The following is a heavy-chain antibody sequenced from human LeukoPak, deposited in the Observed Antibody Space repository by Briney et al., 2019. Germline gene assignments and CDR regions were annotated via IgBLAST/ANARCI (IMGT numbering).Heavy chain of an antibody. CDR2: ISSSGSTI. Sequence: QPGGSLRLSCAASGFTFSSYEMNWVRQAPGKGLEWVSYISSSGSTIYYADSVKGRFTISRDNAKNSLYLQMSSLRAEDTAVYYCARVLDTAMAVDYWGQGTLVTVSS. CDR1: GFTFSSYE. J-gene: IGHJ4*02. V-gene: IGHV3-48*03. D-gene: IGHD5-18*01. CDR3: ARVLDTAMAVDY.